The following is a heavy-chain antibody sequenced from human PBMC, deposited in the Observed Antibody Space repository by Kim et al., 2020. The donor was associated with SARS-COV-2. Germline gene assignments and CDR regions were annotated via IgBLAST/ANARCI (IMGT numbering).Heavy chain of an antibody. Sequence: TIHYADSVKGRFSVYRDNAKKSLYLQMNSLRAGDTAGYYCARELWDGDSSWGQGTMVTVSS. D-gene: IGHD2-21*02. J-gene: IGHJ3*01. CDR2: TI. V-gene: IGHV3-48*03. CDR3: ARELWDGDSS.